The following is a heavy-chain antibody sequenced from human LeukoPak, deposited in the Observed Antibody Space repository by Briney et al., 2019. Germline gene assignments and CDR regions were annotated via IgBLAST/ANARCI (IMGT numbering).Heavy chain of an antibody. D-gene: IGHD5-12*01. J-gene: IGHJ4*02. CDR3: ASAGYSGYDPAWAHYYFDY. V-gene: IGHV1-2*02. CDR1: GYTFTGDY. CDR2: INPNSGGT. Sequence: ASVKVSCKASGYTFTGDYMHWVRQAPGQGLEWMVWINPNSGGTNYAQKFQGRVTMTRDTSISTAYMELSRLRSDDTAVYYCASAGYSGYDPAWAHYYFDYWGQGTLVTVSS.